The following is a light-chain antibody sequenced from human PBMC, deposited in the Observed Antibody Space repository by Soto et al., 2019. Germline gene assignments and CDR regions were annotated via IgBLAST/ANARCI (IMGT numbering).Light chain of an antibody. Sequence: EIVMTQSPATLSVSPGERATLSCRASQSVSNNLAWYQQNPGQAPRLLIYGASTRAIGIPARFSGSGSGTEFTLTISSLQSEDFAIYYCQHYNNWPLTFGPETKVDIK. J-gene: IGKJ3*01. CDR2: GAS. CDR1: QSVSNN. V-gene: IGKV3-15*01. CDR3: QHYNNWPLT.